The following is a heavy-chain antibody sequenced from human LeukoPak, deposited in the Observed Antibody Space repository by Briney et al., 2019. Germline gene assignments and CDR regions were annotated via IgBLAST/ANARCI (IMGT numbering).Heavy chain of an antibody. CDR2: ILSDGSNK. CDR3: AVIAGSYESRQINWFDP. Sequence: GGSLRLSCAASGFTFSSYAIHWVRQAPGKGLEWVAVILSDGSNKYYADSVKGRFTISRDNSKNTLYLQMNSLRAEDTAVYYCAVIAGSYESRQINWFDPWGQGTLVTVSS. D-gene: IGHD1-26*01. J-gene: IGHJ5*02. CDR1: GFTFSSYA. V-gene: IGHV3-30*04.